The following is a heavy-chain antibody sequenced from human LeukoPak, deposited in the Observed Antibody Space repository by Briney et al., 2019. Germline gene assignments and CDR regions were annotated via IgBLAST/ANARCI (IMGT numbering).Heavy chain of an antibody. Sequence: SETLSLTCTVSGGSISSYYWSWIRQPPGKGLEWIAYISDIGSINYNPSLKSRVTISLNTSKNQLSLKLRSVTAADTAVYYCAGHHPRNTVDFWGQGTLVTVSS. CDR1: GGSISSYY. J-gene: IGHJ4*02. D-gene: IGHD2/OR15-2a*01. CDR2: ISDIGSI. CDR3: AGHHPRNTVDF. V-gene: IGHV4-59*08.